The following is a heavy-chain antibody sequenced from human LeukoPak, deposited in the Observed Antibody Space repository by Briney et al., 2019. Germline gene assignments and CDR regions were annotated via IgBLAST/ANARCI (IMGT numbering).Heavy chain of an antibody. J-gene: IGHJ4*02. Sequence: PSETLSLTCSVSGGSISSYYWTWVRQPPGKGLEWTGYIYYSGSTNYNPSLKSRVTMSIDTSKNQFSLQLSSVTAADTAVHYCASALQGGFDYWGQGTLVTVSS. D-gene: IGHD2-15*01. CDR1: GGSISSYY. CDR2: IYYSGST. CDR3: ASALQGGFDY. V-gene: IGHV4-59*01.